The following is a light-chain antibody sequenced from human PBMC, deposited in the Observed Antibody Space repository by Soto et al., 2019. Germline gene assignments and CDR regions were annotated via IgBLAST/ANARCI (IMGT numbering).Light chain of an antibody. CDR1: SSDVGSYNV. CDR3: SSYTRRSTYV. CDR2: DVS. Sequence: QSALTQPASVSGSPGQSITIPCSGTSSDVGSYNVVSWHQQHPGKAPKLVIYDVSNRPSGVSPRFSGAKSGNTASLTIAGLQAEDEADYYCSSYTRRSTYVFGTGTKLTVL. J-gene: IGLJ1*01. V-gene: IGLV2-14*03.